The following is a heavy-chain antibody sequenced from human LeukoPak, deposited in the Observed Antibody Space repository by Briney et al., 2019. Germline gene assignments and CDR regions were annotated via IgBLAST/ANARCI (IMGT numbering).Heavy chain of an antibody. CDR3: ARYPPYYYYGMDV. CDR1: GGSISSYY. V-gene: IGHV4-59*08. CDR2: IYYSGST. J-gene: IGHJ6*02. Sequence: SETLSLICTVSGGSISSYYWSWIRQPPGKGLEWIGYIYYSGSTNYNPSLKSRVTISIDTSKNQFSLKLSSVTAADTAVYYCARYPPYYYYGMDVWGQGTTVTVSS.